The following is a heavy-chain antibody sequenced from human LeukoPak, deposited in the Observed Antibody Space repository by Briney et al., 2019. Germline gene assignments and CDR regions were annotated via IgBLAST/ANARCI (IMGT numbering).Heavy chain of an antibody. Sequence: GGSLRLSCAASGFTFSSYWMHWVRQVPGKGLVWVARINEHGSITDYADSVKDRFTGSRDNGWNTLYLQMNSLRAEDTAVYYCARDVAGSGSLWGQGTLITVSS. CDR2: INEHGSIT. CDR1: GFTFSSYW. CDR3: ARDVAGSGSL. J-gene: IGHJ4*02. V-gene: IGHV3-74*01. D-gene: IGHD3-10*01.